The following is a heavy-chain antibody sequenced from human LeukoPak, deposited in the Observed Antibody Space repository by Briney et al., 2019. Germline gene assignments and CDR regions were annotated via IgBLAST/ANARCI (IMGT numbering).Heavy chain of an antibody. CDR1: EFTFSSYG. Sequence: GGSLRLSCAASEFTFSSYGMSWVRQAPGKGLEWVSWISGNTANTYYADSVQGRFSISRDNSKNTLYLQMYSLRAEDTAVYYCAREGRYCSSTSCYYWFDPWGQGTLVTVSS. V-gene: IGHV3-23*01. CDR2: ISGNTANT. CDR3: AREGRYCSSTSCYYWFDP. D-gene: IGHD2-2*01. J-gene: IGHJ5*02.